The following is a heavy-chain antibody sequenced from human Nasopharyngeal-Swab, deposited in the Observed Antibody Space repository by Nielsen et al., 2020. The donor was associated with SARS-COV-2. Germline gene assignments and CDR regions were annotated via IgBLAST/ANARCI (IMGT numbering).Heavy chain of an antibody. CDR2: ISSSSSYI. V-gene: IGHV3-21*01. CDR1: GFTFSSYA. D-gene: IGHD5-24*01. J-gene: IGHJ4*02. Sequence: GGSLRLSCATLGFTFSSYAMNWVRQAPGKGLEWVSSISSSSSYIYYADSVKGRFTISRDNAKNSLYLQMNSLRAEDTAVYYCARVKSPGGYNHDFDYWGQGTLVTVSS. CDR3: ARVKSPGGYNHDFDY.